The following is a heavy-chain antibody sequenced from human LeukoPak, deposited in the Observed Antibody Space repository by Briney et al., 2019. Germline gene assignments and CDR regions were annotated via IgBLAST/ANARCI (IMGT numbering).Heavy chain of an antibody. CDR1: GGSISSYY. CDR3: ARARGALDGYNYFDY. CDR2: IYYSGST. D-gene: IGHD5-12*01. Sequence: SETLSLTCRVSGGSISSYYWSWIRQPPGKGLEWIGYIYYSGSTNYNPSLKSRVTISVDTSKNQFSLKLSSVTAADTAVYYCARARGALDGYNYFDYWGQGTLVTVSS. V-gene: IGHV4-59*01. J-gene: IGHJ4*02.